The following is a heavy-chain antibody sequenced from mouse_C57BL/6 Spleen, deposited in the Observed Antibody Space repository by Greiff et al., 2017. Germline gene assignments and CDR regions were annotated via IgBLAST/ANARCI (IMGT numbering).Heavy chain of an antibody. D-gene: IGHD1-1*01. CDR1: GYTFTSYW. Sequence: VQLQQSGAELAKPGASVKLSCKASGYTFTSYWMHWVKQRPGQGLEWIGYINPSSGYTKYNQKFKDKATLTADKSSSTAYMQLSSLTYEDSAVYYCARSRITTVVVPDYWGQGTTLTVSS. V-gene: IGHV1-7*01. J-gene: IGHJ2*01. CDR3: ARSRITTVVVPDY. CDR2: INPSSGYT.